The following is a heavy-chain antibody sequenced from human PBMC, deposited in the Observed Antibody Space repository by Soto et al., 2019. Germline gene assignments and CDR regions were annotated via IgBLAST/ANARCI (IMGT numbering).Heavy chain of an antibody. CDR1: GGSISNFY. D-gene: IGHD3-10*01. V-gene: IGHV4-59*01. J-gene: IGHJ4*02. CDR2: IYYSGTT. Sequence: QVQLQESGPGLVKPSETLSLTCTVSGGSISNFYWSWIRQPPGKGLEWIGYIYYSGTTSYNPSLNSRVTISVDTSKNQFSQKLNSVTAADTAVYYCARESYYGSGATVVGYWGLGTLVTVSS. CDR3: ARESYYGSGATVVGY.